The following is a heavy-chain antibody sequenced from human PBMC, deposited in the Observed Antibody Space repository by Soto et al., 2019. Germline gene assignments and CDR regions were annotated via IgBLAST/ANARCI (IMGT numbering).Heavy chain of an antibody. V-gene: IGHV1-18*01. D-gene: IGHD1-26*01. CDR3: ARFALTYSGSVIPRYGY. CDR2: ISAYKGNT. Sequence: GASVKVSCKASGYTFTRYCISWVRQAPGQGRERMGWISAYKGNTNYAQKLQGRVTMTTVTTTSKGYMQLRSLRSDDTAVYYCARFALTYSGSVIPRYGYWGQGTLVTVPS. J-gene: IGHJ4*02. CDR1: GYTFTRYC.